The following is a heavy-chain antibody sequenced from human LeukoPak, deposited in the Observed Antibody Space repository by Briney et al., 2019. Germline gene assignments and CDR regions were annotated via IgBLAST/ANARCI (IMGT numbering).Heavy chain of an antibody. V-gene: IGHV1-46*01. Sequence: ASVKVSCKASGYTFTRYYMHWVRQAPGQGLEWMGIINPSGGSTRYAQKFQGRVTMTRDTSTSTVYMELSSLRSEDTAVYYCARSGDSGYDYEEYYYYMDVWGKGTTVTVSS. CDR2: INPSGGST. D-gene: IGHD5-12*01. CDR1: GYTFTRYY. CDR3: ARSGDSGYDYEEYYYYMDV. J-gene: IGHJ6*03.